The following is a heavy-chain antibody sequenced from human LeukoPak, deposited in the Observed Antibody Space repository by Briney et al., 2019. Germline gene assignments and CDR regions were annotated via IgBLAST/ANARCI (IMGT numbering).Heavy chain of an antibody. Sequence: LAGGSLRLSCAASGFTINKYGIHWVRQAPGKGLEWVALISHDGENKFYADSVRGRFTISRDNSRNTVYLQMGSLRAEDTSLYYCATITGSPDYWGQGSLVTVSS. D-gene: IGHD1-20*01. CDR2: ISHDGENK. J-gene: IGHJ4*02. V-gene: IGHV3-30*02. CDR3: ATITGSPDY. CDR1: GFTINKYG.